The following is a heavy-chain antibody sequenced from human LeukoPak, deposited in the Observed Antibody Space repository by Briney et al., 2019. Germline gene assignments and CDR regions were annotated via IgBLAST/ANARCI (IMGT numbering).Heavy chain of an antibody. D-gene: IGHD1-7*01. CDR2: IWYDGTNT. Sequence: GGSLRLSCAASGSTFSNYGIHWVRQAPGKGLEWVAFIWYDGTNTYYTDSVKVRFTISRDNSKNTLYLQMNSLRPEDTAVYYCAKDSRPGTTYNWLDPWGQGTPVTVSS. V-gene: IGHV3-30*02. CDR3: AKDSRPGTTYNWLDP. J-gene: IGHJ5*02. CDR1: GSTFSNYG.